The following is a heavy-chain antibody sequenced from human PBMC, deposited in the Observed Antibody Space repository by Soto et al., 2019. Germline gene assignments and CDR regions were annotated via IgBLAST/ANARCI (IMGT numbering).Heavy chain of an antibody. CDR3: AKDWARYYDFWSGPLY. D-gene: IGHD3-3*01. CDR1: GFTFSSYA. CDR2: ISGSGGST. Sequence: GGSLRLSCAASGFTFSSYAMSWVRQAPGKGLEWVSAISGSGGSTYYADSVKGRFTISRDNSKNTLYLQMNSLRAEDTAVYYCAKDWARYYDFWSGPLYWGQGTLVTVSS. J-gene: IGHJ4*02. V-gene: IGHV3-23*01.